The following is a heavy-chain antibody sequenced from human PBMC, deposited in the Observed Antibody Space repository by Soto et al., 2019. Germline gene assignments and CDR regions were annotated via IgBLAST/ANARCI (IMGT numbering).Heavy chain of an antibody. J-gene: IGHJ6*02. D-gene: IGHD5-18*01. CDR1: GYTFTGHY. CDR2: INPSGGST. CDR3: ARDLIDTAMATRVYYYYGMDV. Sequence: ASGKVSCKASGYTFTGHYMHWVRQAPGQGLEWMGWINPSGGSTSYAQKFQGRVTMTRDTSTSTVYMELSSLRSEDTAVYYCARDLIDTAMATRVYYYYGMDVWGQGTTVTVSS. V-gene: IGHV1-46*01.